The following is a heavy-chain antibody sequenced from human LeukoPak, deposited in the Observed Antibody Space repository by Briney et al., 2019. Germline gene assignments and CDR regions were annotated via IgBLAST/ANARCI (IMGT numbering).Heavy chain of an antibody. D-gene: IGHD6-19*01. V-gene: IGHV4-34*01. J-gene: IGHJ4*02. CDR2: INRSGST. CDR3: ARTVHPQKYSSGWYRGGPFDY. Sequence: SETLSLTCAVYGGSFSGYYWSWIRQPPGKGLEWVGEINRSGSTNYNPSLKSRVTISVDTSKKQFSLKLSSVTAANTAVYYCARTVHPQKYSSGWYRGGPFDYWGQGTLVTVSS. CDR1: GGSFSGYY.